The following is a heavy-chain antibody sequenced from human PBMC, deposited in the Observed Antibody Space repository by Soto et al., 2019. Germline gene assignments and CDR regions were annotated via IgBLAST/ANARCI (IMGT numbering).Heavy chain of an antibody. V-gene: IGHV4-59*12. CDR2: IYYSGST. J-gene: IGHJ4*02. CDR3: AGGAARPPSYFDY. Sequence: TSETLSLTCTVSGGSISSYYWSWIRQPPGKGLEWIGYIYYSGSTNYNPSLKSRVTISVDTSKNQFSLKLSSVTAADTAVYYCAGGAARPPSYFDYWGQGTLVTVSS. D-gene: IGHD6-6*01. CDR1: GGSISSYY.